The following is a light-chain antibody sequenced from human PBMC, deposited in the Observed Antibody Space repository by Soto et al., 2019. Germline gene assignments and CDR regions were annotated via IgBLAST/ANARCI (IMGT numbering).Light chain of an antibody. Sequence: EIVLTQSADTLSLSPGERATLSFSASQTVIRNYLAWHQQKPGQTPRLLVYGASSRATGIPDRFSGSGSGTDFTLTISRLEPEDFAVYYCQQHGTSPITFGQGTRLEIK. CDR2: GAS. J-gene: IGKJ5*01. CDR3: QQHGTSPIT. CDR1: QTVIRNY. V-gene: IGKV3-20*01.